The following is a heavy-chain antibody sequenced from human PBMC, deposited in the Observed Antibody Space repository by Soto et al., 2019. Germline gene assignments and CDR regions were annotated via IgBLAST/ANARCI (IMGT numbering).Heavy chain of an antibody. J-gene: IGHJ6*02. D-gene: IGHD5-18*01. V-gene: IGHV5-51*01. CDR1: GYNFATYW. CDR3: ARRGYSYGLDG. CDR2: IYPGDSDT. Sequence: GESLKISCKGSGYNFATYWIAWVRQLPGKGPEWMGIIYPGDSDTSYSPSFQGQVTISVDKSISTAYLQWNSLKASDTAVYYCARRGYSYGLDGWGQGTKVTVSS.